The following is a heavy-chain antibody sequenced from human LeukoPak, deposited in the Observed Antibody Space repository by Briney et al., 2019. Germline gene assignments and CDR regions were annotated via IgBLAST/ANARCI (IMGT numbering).Heavy chain of an antibody. V-gene: IGHV5-51*01. CDR2: INPADSDT. D-gene: IGHD5-12*01. Sequence: GESLKISCKASGYRLTSYWIAWVRQMPGKGLEWMGIINPADSDTRYSPSFQGQVTISADKSISTAYLQWSSLKASDTAIYYCARQWLFDYWGQGTLVTVSS. CDR1: GYRLTSYW. J-gene: IGHJ4*02. CDR3: ARQWLFDY.